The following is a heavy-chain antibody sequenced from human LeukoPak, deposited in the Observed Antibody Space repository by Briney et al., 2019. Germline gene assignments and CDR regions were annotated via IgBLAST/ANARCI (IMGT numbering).Heavy chain of an antibody. CDR3: ARDLQYCSSTSCYIAFDI. CDR1: GYSISSGYY. V-gene: IGHV4-38-2*02. D-gene: IGHD2-2*02. CDR2: IYHSGST. Sequence: SETLSLTXAVSGYSISSGYYWGWIRQPPGKGLEWIGSIYHSGSTYYNPSLKSPVTISVDTSKNQFSLKLSSVTAADTAVYYCARDLQYCSSTSCYIAFDIWGQGTMVTVSS. J-gene: IGHJ3*02.